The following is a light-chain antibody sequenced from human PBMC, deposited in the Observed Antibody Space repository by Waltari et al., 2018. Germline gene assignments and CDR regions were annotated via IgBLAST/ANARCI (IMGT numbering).Light chain of an antibody. CDR1: QSISTY. J-gene: IGKJ2*03. V-gene: IGKV1-39*01. Sequence: DIQMTQSPSSLSAFVGDRVTITCRAGQSISTYLNWYQQRPGKAPKLLIYAASNLETGVTSRFTGSGSGTDFTLTITSLQPEDFATYYCQQSYSTLYSFGQGTRLEIK. CDR3: QQSYSTLYS. CDR2: AAS.